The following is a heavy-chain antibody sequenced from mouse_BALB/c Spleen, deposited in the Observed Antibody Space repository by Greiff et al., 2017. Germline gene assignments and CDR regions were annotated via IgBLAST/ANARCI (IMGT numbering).Heavy chain of an antibody. CDR3: ARHEGNWDVDY. CDR2: ISSGGSYT. D-gene: IGHD4-1*01. J-gene: IGHJ2*01. V-gene: IGHV5-6*01. CDR1: GFTFSSYG. Sequence: EVKLMESGGDLVKPGGSLKLSCAASGFTFSSYGMSWVRQTPDKRLEWVATISSGGSYTYYPDSVKGRFTISRDNAKNTLYLQMSSLKSEDTAMYYCARHEGNWDVDYWGQGTTLTVSS.